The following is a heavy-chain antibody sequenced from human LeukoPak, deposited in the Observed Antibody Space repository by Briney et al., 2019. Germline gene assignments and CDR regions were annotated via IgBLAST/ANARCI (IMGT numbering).Heavy chain of an antibody. V-gene: IGHV1-69*13. CDR1: GGTFRSYA. CDR3: ARVSTTVTTWYFDL. CDR2: IIPIFGTA. D-gene: IGHD4-17*01. J-gene: IGHJ2*01. Sequence: GASVKVSCKASGGTFRSYAISWVRQAPGQGLEWMGGIIPIFGTANYAQKFQGRVTITADESTSTAYMELSSLRSEDTAVYYCARVSTTVTTWYFDLWGRGTLVTVSS.